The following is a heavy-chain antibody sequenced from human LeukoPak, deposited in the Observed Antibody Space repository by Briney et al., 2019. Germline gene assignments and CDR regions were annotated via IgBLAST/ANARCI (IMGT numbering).Heavy chain of an antibody. CDR2: IKQDGSEK. V-gene: IGHV3-7*01. J-gene: IGHJ6*03. CDR3: AREEIVDTAMVYYYYMDV. D-gene: IGHD5-18*01. Sequence: PGGSLRLSCAASGFTFSSYWMSWVRQAPGKGLEWVANIKQDGSEKYYVDSVKGRFTISRDNAKNSLYLQTNSLRAEDTAVYYCAREEIVDTAMVYYYYMDVWGKGTTVTVSS. CDR1: GFTFSSYW.